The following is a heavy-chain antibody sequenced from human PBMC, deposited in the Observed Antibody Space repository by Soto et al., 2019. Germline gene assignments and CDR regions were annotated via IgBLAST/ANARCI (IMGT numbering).Heavy chain of an antibody. CDR1: GGTFSSYA. Sequence: VASVKVSCKASGGTFSSYAISWVRQAPGQGLDWMGGIIPIFGTANYAQKFQGRVTITADESTSTAYMELSSLRSEDTAVYYCAVHAAGLPSYYYGMDVWGQGTTVTVSS. CDR3: AVHAAGLPSYYYGMDV. CDR2: IIPIFGTA. V-gene: IGHV1-69*13. J-gene: IGHJ6*02. D-gene: IGHD6-13*01.